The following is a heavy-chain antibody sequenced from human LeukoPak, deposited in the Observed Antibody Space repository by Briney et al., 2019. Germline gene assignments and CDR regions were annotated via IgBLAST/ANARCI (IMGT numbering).Heavy chain of an antibody. V-gene: IGHV4-38-2*02. CDR1: GYFNCRGYY. Sequence: SETLSLTCTVSGYFNCRGYYLGSIRPPPGKGVEWNGSIYHSWSTYYNPSLKSRVTISVDTSNNKFSLKLSSVTAADTAVYYCARVGSGGLQYYFDYWGQGTLVTVSS. CDR3: ARVGSGGLQYYFDY. D-gene: IGHD6-19*01. CDR2: IYHSWST. J-gene: IGHJ4*02.